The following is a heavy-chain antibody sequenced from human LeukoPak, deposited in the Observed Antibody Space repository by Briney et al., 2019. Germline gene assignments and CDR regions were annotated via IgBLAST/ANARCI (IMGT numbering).Heavy chain of an antibody. CDR2: IVVGSGNT. Sequence: LVKVSCKASGFTFTSSAVQWVRQARGQRLEWIGWIVVGSGNTNYAQKFQERVTITRDMSTSTAYMELSSLRSEDTAVYYCAAGSDYVFWSGYYTFFDYWGQGTLVTVSS. CDR1: GFTFTSSA. V-gene: IGHV1-58*01. J-gene: IGHJ4*02. D-gene: IGHD3-3*01. CDR3: AAGSDYVFWSGYYTFFDY.